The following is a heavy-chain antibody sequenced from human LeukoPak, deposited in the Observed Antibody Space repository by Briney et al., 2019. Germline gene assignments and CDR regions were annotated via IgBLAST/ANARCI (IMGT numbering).Heavy chain of an antibody. CDR3: ARAEDIVVVPAASFDP. Sequence: SETLSLTCTVSGGSISSGGYYWSWIRQPPGKGLEWIGYIYHGGSTYYNPSLKSRVTISVDRSKNQFSLKLSSVTAADTAVYYCARAEDIVVVPAASFDPWGQGTLVTVSS. J-gene: IGHJ5*02. D-gene: IGHD2-2*01. CDR1: GGSISSGGYY. CDR2: IYHGGST. V-gene: IGHV4-30-2*01.